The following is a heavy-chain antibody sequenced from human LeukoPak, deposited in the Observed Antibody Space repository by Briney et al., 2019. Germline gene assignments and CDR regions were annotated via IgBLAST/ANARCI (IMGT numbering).Heavy chain of an antibody. Sequence: GASVKVSSKPSGDAFNIHTINWVRQAPGQRLEWVGSIIPSFGIPSYAQKFKGRVTISADTSTTSAYMDLTSLRSEDTAVYYCARDFWGTMVRGASMDVWGQGTTVTVSS. V-gene: IGHV1-69*10. CDR3: ARDFWGTMVRGASMDV. J-gene: IGHJ6*02. CDR1: GDAFNIHT. D-gene: IGHD3-10*01. CDR2: IIPSFGIP.